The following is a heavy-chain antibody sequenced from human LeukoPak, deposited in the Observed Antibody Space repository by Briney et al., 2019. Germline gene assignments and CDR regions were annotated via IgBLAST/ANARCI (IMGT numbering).Heavy chain of an antibody. Sequence: SETLSLTCTVSGGSISSSYWSWIRQPPGKGLEWIAYIFYSGSTNYNPSLKSRVTISVDTSKNQFSLKLSSVTAADTAVYYCAREVPYAYYSDSSGYPGYYFDYWGQGTLVTVSS. D-gene: IGHD3-22*01. CDR3: AREVPYAYYSDSSGYPGYYFDY. CDR2: IFYSGST. V-gene: IGHV4-59*01. J-gene: IGHJ4*02. CDR1: GGSISSSY.